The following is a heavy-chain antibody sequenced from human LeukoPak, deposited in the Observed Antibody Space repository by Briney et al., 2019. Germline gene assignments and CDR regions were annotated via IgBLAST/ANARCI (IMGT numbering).Heavy chain of an antibody. CDR3: AKEYSHGNWLFDY. Sequence: GRSLRLSCVVSGLTFNRHGMHWVRQAPGKGLEWVAVVGDTGEAKLYADSVKGRFTISRDNSKNTLFLQMDSLRVEDTALYFCAKEYSHGNWLFDYWSQGTLVTVSS. J-gene: IGHJ4*02. D-gene: IGHD4-23*01. CDR2: VGDTGEAK. CDR1: GLTFNRHG. V-gene: IGHV3-30*18.